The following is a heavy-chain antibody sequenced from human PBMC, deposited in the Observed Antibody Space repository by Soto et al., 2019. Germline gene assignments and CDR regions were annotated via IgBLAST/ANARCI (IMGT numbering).Heavy chain of an antibody. V-gene: IGHV4-34*01. D-gene: IGHD3-22*01. Sequence: SETLSLTCAVYGGSFSGYYWSWIRQPPGKGLEWIGEINHSGSTNYNPSLKSRVTISVDTSKNQFSLKLSSVTAADTAVYYCARMVYDSSGTPERVSDPWGQGTLVTVSS. CDR2: INHSGST. CDR1: GGSFSGYY. J-gene: IGHJ5*02. CDR3: ARMVYDSSGTPERVSDP.